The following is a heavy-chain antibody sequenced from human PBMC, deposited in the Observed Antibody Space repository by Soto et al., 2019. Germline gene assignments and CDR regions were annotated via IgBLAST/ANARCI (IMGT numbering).Heavy chain of an antibody. D-gene: IGHD3-10*01. V-gene: IGHV3-33*01. CDR3: ARKRFDDFEY. CDR1: VFTFSNHD. CDR2: IRSDGTVR. J-gene: IGHJ4*02. Sequence: VGSLRLSCAASVFTFSNHDMHCVRQSPGKGLEWVAVIRSDGTVRNYAESVKGRFTISRDNSKNTLYLEMNSLRVEDTALYYCARKRFDDFEYLGQGTLVTVS.